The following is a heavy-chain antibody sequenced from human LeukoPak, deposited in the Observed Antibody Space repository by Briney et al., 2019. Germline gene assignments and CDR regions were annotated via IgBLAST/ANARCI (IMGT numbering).Heavy chain of an antibody. J-gene: IGHJ6*03. CDR1: GYTFTSYA. V-gene: IGHV1-18*01. Sequence: ASVKASCKASGYTFTSYAISWVRQAPGQGLEWMGWISGHNDDTNYAQRLQGRVTMTTDTSTSTAYMELRSLRSDDTAVYYCARAGYCSGGSRYPYYYYYYMDVWGKGTTVTVSS. CDR3: ARAGYCSGGSRYPYYYYYYMDV. D-gene: IGHD2-15*01. CDR2: ISGHNDDT.